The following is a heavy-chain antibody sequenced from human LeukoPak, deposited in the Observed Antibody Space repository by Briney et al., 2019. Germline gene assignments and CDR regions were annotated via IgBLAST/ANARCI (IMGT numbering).Heavy chain of an antibody. V-gene: IGHV4-39*01. Sequence: GSLRLSCAASGFTFSDYYMSWIRQPPGKGLEWIGSFTYGGGTYYNPSLKSRVTISVDTSKNQFSLKVTSVTAADTAVYYCARRSSNPVGAIDYWGQGTLVIVSS. CDR3: ARRSSNPVGAIDY. CDR2: FTYGGGT. D-gene: IGHD1-26*01. CDR1: GFTFSDYY. J-gene: IGHJ4*02.